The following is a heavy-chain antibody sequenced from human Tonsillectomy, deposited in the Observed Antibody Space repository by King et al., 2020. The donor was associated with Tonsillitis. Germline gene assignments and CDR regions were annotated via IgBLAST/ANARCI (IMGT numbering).Heavy chain of an antibody. J-gene: IGHJ6*02. CDR2: ISGSGGGT. Sequence: QLVQSGGGLVQPGGSLRLSCAASGLTLNSHAMTWVRQAPGKGLEWGSSISGSGGGTYYADSVKGRFTISRDKSKNTLYLQMNSLRAEDMAVYYCAKDLPNVYYYYAMDVWGQGTTVTVSS. V-gene: IGHV3-23*04. CDR3: AKDLPNVYYYYAMDV. CDR1: GLTLNSHA. D-gene: IGHD3-10*01.